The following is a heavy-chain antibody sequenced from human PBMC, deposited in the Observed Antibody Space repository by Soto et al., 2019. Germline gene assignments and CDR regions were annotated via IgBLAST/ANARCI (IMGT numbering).Heavy chain of an antibody. J-gene: IGHJ4*02. CDR3: ARHVGRWAPPDY. Sequence: PETLSLTCTVSGGSISSSRCHWGWIRQPPGKGLEWIASIKYSGTTFYNPSLKSRVTLSVDTSKNQFALKLSSVTAAETAVYYCARHVGRWAPPDYWGQGTLVTVSS. CDR1: GGSISSSRCH. CDR2: IKYSGTT. V-gene: IGHV4-39*01.